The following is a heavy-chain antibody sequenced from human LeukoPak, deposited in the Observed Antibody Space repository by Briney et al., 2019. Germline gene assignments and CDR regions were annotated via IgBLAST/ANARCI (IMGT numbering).Heavy chain of an antibody. J-gene: IGHJ4*02. CDR3: ARVSDISVAAYFDY. CDR2: INWNGGST. D-gene: IGHD6-19*01. V-gene: IGHV3-20*04. Sequence: GGSLRLSCAASGFTFSSYGMSWVRQAPGKGLEWVSGINWNGGSTGYADSVKGRFTISRDNAKNSLYLQMNSLRAEDTALYYCARVSDISVAAYFDYWGQGTLVTVSS. CDR1: GFTFSSYG.